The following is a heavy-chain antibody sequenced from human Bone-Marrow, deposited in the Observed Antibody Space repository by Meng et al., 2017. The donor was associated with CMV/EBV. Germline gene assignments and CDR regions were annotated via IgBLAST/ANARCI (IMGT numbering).Heavy chain of an antibody. V-gene: IGHV1-2*02. CDR1: GYTFTGYY. J-gene: IGHJ6*02. CDR3: ARVNWNIVGTTRGAPYYYGMDV. D-gene: IGHD1-26*01. Sequence: ASVKVSCKASGYTFTGYYMHWVRQAPGQGLEWMGWINPNSGGTNYAQKFQGRVTMTRDTSISTAYMELSRLRSDDTAVYYCARVNWNIVGTTRGAPYYYGMDVWGQGTTVTVSS. CDR2: INPNSGGT.